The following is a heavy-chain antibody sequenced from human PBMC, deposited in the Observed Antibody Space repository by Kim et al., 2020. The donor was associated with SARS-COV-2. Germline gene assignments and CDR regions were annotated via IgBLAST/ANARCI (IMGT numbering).Heavy chain of an antibody. V-gene: IGHV1-69*13. CDR1: GGTFSSYA. J-gene: IGHJ6*02. Sequence: SVKVSCKASGGTFSSYAISWVRQAPGQGLEWMGGIIPIFGTANYAQKFQGRVTITADESTSTAYMELSSLRSEDTAVYYCARVLWRAGYSSSWSRRSETENYYYYGMDVWGQGTTVTVSS. CDR2: IIPIFGTA. D-gene: IGHD6-13*01. CDR3: ARVLWRAGYSSSWSRRSETENYYYYGMDV.